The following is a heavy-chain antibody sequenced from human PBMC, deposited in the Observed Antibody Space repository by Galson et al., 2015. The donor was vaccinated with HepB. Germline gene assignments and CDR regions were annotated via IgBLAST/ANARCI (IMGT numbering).Heavy chain of an antibody. CDR2: IIPIFGTA. V-gene: IGHV1-69*13. CDR3: ARDYGITMVQGVIPQVDY. CDR1: GGTFSSYA. J-gene: IGHJ4*02. Sequence: SVKVSCKASGGTFSSYAISWVRQAPGQGLEWMGGIIPIFGTANYAQKFQGRVTITADESTSTAYMELSSLRSEDTAVYYCARDYGITMVQGVIPQVDYWGQGTLVTVSS. D-gene: IGHD3-10*01.